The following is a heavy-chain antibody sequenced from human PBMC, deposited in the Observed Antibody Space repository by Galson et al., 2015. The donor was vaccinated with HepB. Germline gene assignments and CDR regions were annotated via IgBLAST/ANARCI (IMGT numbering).Heavy chain of an antibody. D-gene: IGHD2-2*01. J-gene: IGHJ4*02. Sequence: SLRLSCAASGLIFSNSVMHWVRQAPGKGLEWVALISAGDGRNTNYADSVRGRFTISRDNSKNKLFLGMNSLRAEDTAGYYCAREGFSSCQAGKGSCWRPGTLCTVSS. V-gene: IGHV3-30*04. CDR3: AREGFSSCQAGKGSC. CDR2: ISAGDGRNT. CDR1: GLIFSNSV.